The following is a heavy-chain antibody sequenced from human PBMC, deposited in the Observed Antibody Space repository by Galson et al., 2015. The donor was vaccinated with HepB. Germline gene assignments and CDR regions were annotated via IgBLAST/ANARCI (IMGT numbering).Heavy chain of an antibody. Sequence: SLRLSCAVSGFTFSAFPMHWVRQSPGQGLEWVALISFDGRDKYYADSVKGRFTISRHNSKNTLYLQMNSLRTEDTAVYYCARGPFCNRIVCYGETRAYYYFALDVWGHGTTVIVSS. CDR1: GFTFSAFP. V-gene: IGHV3-30*04. D-gene: IGHD2/OR15-2a*01. CDR3: ARGPFCNRIVCYGETRAYYYFALDV. CDR2: ISFDGRDK. J-gene: IGHJ6*02.